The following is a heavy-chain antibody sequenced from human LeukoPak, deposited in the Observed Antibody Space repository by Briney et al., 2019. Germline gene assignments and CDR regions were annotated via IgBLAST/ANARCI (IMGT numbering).Heavy chain of an antibody. CDR2: IYYSGNT. V-gene: IGHV4-59*01. J-gene: IGHJ6*03. Sequence: SETLSLTCTVSGGSISSYYWSWIRQPPGKGLEWIGYIYYSGNTYYNPSLKSRVTISVDTSKNQFSLKLSSVTAADTAVYYCARDFPNMDVWGKGTTVTVSS. CDR1: GGSISSYY. CDR3: ARDFPNMDV.